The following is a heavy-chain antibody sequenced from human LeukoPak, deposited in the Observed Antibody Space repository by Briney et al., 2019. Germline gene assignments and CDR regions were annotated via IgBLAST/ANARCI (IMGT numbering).Heavy chain of an antibody. J-gene: IGHJ4*02. Sequence: PSETLSLTCAVYGGSFSGYYWSWIRQPPGKGLEWIGEINHSGSTNYNPSLKSRVTISVDTSKNQFSLKLSSVTAADTAVYYCARHGGYSYYFDYWGQGTLVTVSS. CDR1: GGSFSGYY. CDR3: ARHGGYSYYFDY. D-gene: IGHD5-18*01. V-gene: IGHV4-34*01. CDR2: INHSGST.